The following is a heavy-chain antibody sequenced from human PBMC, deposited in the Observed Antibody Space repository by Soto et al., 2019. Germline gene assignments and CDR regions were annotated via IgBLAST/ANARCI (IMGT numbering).Heavy chain of an antibody. CDR3: ARHPYYYGSGSYLSQDYYYYYYMDV. J-gene: IGHJ6*03. D-gene: IGHD3-10*01. CDR2: IYYSGST. CDR1: GGSISSSSYY. Sequence: SETLSLTCTVSGGSISSSSYYWGWIRQPPGKGLEWIGSIYYSGSTYYNPSLKSRVTISVDTSKNQFSLKLSSVTAADTAVYYCARHPYYYGSGSYLSQDYYYYYYMDVWGKGTTVTVSS. V-gene: IGHV4-39*01.